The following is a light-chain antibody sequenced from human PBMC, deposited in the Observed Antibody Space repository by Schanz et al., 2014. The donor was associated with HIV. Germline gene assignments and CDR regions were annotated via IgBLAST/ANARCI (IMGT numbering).Light chain of an antibody. J-gene: IGKJ5*01. CDR1: QSSSTY. V-gene: IGKV3-20*01. Sequence: DIVLTQSPGTLSLSPGERATLSCRASQSSSTYLAWYQHKPGQAPRLLIYGASTRATGIPDRFSGSGSGTDFTLTISRLEPEDFAVYYCQQYGRLPITFGQGTRLEIK. CDR2: GAS. CDR3: QQYGRLPIT.